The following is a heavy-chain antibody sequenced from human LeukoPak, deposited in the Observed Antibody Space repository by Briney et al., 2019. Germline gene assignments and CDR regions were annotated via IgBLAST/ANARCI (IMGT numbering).Heavy chain of an antibody. Sequence: SGPTLVKPTQTLTLTCTFSGFSLSTSGVGVAWMRQSPGQAPGWLAVTYWSDDQRYSPSLKSRLTITKDTTKNQVVPTMTNMDPADTATYHCAHNGLYHWGQGTLVTVSS. V-gene: IGHV2-5*01. CDR2: TYWSDDQ. J-gene: IGHJ5*02. CDR3: AHNGLYH. CDR1: GFSLSTSGVG. D-gene: IGHD2-2*03.